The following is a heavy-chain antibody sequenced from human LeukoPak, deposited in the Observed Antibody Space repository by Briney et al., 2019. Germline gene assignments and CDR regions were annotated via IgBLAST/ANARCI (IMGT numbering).Heavy chain of an antibody. V-gene: IGHV3-30-3*01. CDR2: ISYDGSNK. Sequence: GGSLRLSCAASGFTFSSYAMHWVRQAPGKGLEWVAVISYDGSNKYYADSVKGRFTISRDNSKNTLYLQMNSLRAEDTAVYYCARAPTTVTTFVYWGQGTLVTVSS. J-gene: IGHJ4*02. D-gene: IGHD4-17*01. CDR1: GFTFSSYA. CDR3: ARAPTTVTTFVY.